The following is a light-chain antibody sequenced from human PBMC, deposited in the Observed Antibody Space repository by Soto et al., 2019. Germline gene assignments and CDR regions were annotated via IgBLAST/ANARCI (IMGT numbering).Light chain of an antibody. V-gene: IGKV1-27*01. J-gene: IGKJ4*01. CDR2: GAK. Sequence: DIQMTQSPSFLSASVGDRVTITCRASQAISNYLNWYQQKPGKAPNLLIFGAKTLQSGVPSRFSGSGSGTDFTLTISSLQPEDVATYYCQKYNSAPLTFGGGTKVDIK. CDR3: QKYNSAPLT. CDR1: QAISNY.